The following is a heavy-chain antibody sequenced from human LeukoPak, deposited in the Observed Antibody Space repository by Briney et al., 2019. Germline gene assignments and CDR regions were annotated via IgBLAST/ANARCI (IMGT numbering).Heavy chain of an antibody. Sequence: SVKVSCKASGGTFSSYAISWVRQAPGQGLEWMGRIIPIFGIANYAQKFQGRVTITADKSTSTAYMELSSLRSEDAAVYYCARLGVDCSSTSCFPVPWGQGTLVTVSS. CDR3: ARLGVDCSSTSCFPVP. CDR2: IIPIFGIA. J-gene: IGHJ5*02. CDR1: GGTFSSYA. D-gene: IGHD2-2*01. V-gene: IGHV1-69*04.